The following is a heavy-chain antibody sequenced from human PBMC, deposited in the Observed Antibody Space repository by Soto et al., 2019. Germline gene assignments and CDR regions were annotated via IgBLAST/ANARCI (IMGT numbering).Heavy chain of an antibody. CDR2: ISANNGDT. Sequence: GSVKVSCKAAGYNFHRYGISWVRQAPGQGLEWVGWISANNGDTKNAEKFQGRVTLTTDTSTSTTYMELTSLRSDDTAVYYCARDTALPLGLRDDFFYYGMDVWGQGTTVTVSS. J-gene: IGHJ6*02. CDR3: ARDTALPLGLRDDFFYYGMDV. CDR1: GYNFHRYG. D-gene: IGHD2-2*01. V-gene: IGHV1-18*04.